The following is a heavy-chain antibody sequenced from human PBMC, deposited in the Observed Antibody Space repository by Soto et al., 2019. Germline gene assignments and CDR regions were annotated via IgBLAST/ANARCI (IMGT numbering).Heavy chain of an antibody. CDR1: GYTFTRYY. CDR3: ARDSIVARYYFDY. CDR2: INPRGGST. Sequence: AASVKVSCKASGYTFTRYYIHWVRQAPGQGLEWMGIINPRGGSTTYAQKFQGRVTLTSDTSTSTAYMELSRLRSEDTAVYFCARDSIVARYYFDYWGQGTPVTVS. V-gene: IGHV1-46*01. D-gene: IGHD6-6*01. J-gene: IGHJ4*02.